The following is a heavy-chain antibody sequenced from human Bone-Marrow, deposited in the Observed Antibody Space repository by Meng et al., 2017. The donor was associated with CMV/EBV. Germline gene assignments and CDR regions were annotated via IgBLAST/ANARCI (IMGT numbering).Heavy chain of an antibody. CDR1: GFTFSSYG. CDR3: ASPYYDFWSGSYYYFMDV. D-gene: IGHD3-3*01. V-gene: IGHV3-30*19. J-gene: IGHJ6*02. CDR2: ISYDGSNK. Sequence: GGSLRLSCAASGFTFSSYGMHWVRQAPGKGLEWVALISYDGSNKYYADSVKGRFTISRDNSKNTLFLQMNSLRADDTAVYYCASPYYDFWSGSYYYFMDVWGRGTTVTVSS.